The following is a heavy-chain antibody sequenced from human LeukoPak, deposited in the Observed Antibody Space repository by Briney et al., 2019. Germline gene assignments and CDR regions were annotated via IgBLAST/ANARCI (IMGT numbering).Heavy chain of an antibody. CDR1: GFTFSSYW. CDR2: INSDGSST. V-gene: IGHV3-74*01. D-gene: IGHD1-7*01. J-gene: IGHJ5*02. CDR3: ARDKSNWNYRGVT. Sequence: GGSLRLSCAASGFTFSSYWMHWVRQAPGKGLVWVSRINSDGSSTSYADSVKGRFTISRDNAKNSLYLQMNSLRAEDTAVYYCARDKSNWNYRGVTWGQGTLVTVSS.